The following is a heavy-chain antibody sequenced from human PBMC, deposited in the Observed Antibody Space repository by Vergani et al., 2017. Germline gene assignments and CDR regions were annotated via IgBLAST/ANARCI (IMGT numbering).Heavy chain of an antibody. CDR2: IYTSGST. V-gene: IGHV4-61*02. Sequence: QVQLQESGPGLVKPSQTLSLTCTVSACSISSGSYYWSWIRQPAGKGLEWIGRIYTSGSTNYNPSLESRVTMSVDTSKNQFSLKLSSVTAADTAVYYCARDFVMHSQYYNYYMDVWGKGTTVTVSS. J-gene: IGHJ6*03. CDR3: ARDFVMHSQYYNYYMDV. CDR1: ACSISSGSYY.